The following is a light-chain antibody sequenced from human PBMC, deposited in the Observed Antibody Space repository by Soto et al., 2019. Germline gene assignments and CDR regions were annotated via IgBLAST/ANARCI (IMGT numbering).Light chain of an antibody. Sequence: DIQMTQSPSTLSASVGDRVTITCRATQSISKWLAWSQQKPGKAPKLLIYDASTLESGVPSRFSGSASGTEFTLTISSLQPDDFATYYCQQYNNFLWTFGQGTKVDIK. J-gene: IGKJ1*01. V-gene: IGKV1-5*01. CDR3: QQYNNFLWT. CDR2: DAS. CDR1: QSISKW.